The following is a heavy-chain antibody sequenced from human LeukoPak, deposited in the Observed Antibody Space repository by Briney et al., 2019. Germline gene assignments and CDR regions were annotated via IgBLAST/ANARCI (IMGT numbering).Heavy chain of an antibody. CDR3: VRDRGLGRGFDP. Sequence: PSETLSPTWTVSGASPSSLCWSWVRQPAGKGLEWIGRLYNNGRTNYSPSLKTRVIMSFDPSKNQFSLKLNSVTAADTAFYCCVRDRGLGRGFDPWGQGTMVTVSS. J-gene: IGHJ5*02. V-gene: IGHV4-4*07. CDR1: GASPSSLC. D-gene: IGHD3-16*01. CDR2: LYNNGRT.